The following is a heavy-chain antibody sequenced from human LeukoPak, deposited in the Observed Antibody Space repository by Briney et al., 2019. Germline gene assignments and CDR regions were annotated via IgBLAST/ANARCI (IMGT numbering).Heavy chain of an antibody. Sequence: GGSLRLSCAASGFKFEGYAMHWVRQRPGKGLEWVSLISGDGGNTYYADSVKGRFTISSDNSKNSLYLQMKSLRTEDTALYYCVKDDFCPECAFDVWGQGTMVTVSS. CDR1: GFKFEGYA. V-gene: IGHV3-43*02. CDR2: ISGDGGNT. D-gene: IGHD3-3*01. J-gene: IGHJ3*01. CDR3: VKDDFCPECAFDV.